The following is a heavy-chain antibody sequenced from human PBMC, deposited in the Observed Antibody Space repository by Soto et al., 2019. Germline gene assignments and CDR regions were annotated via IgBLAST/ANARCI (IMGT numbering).Heavy chain of an antibody. D-gene: IGHD2-21*01. J-gene: IGHJ1*01. Sequence: QVQLVQSGAEVKKPGASVKVSCKASGYTFITYDINWVRQAPGQGLEWMGWMNPDTGGTGYAQRLQGRIIMTRNTSMSTAYLELSSLTSEDAAVYFCTRAQELLAKYGGQGTQVTVSS. CDR2: MNPDTGGT. CDR3: TRAQELLAKY. CDR1: GYTFITYD. V-gene: IGHV1-8*01.